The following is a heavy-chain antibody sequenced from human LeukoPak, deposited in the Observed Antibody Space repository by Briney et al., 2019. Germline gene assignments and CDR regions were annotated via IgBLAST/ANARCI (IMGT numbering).Heavy chain of an antibody. Sequence: GGSLRLSCAASGFTFSSYSLNWVRQAPGKGLEWVSSISGSSITIYYADSVKGRFTISRDNAEKSLYLQMNSLRAEDTAVYYCARDRGGSYSAIDYWGQGTLVTVSS. J-gene: IGHJ4*02. CDR1: GFTFSSYS. CDR3: ARDRGGSYSAIDY. D-gene: IGHD2-15*01. V-gene: IGHV3-48*04. CDR2: ISGSSITI.